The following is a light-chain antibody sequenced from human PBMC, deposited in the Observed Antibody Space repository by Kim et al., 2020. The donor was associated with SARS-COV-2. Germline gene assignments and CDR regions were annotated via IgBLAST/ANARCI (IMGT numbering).Light chain of an antibody. Sequence: SSELTQDPAVSVALGQTVRITCQGDSLRSYYATWYQQRPRQAPVLVIYGRNNRPSGIPDRFSGSSSGNTASLTISGAQAEDEADFYCQSRDSGGNVPFGGGTQLTFL. J-gene: IGLJ2*01. CDR2: GRN. V-gene: IGLV3-19*01. CDR3: QSRDSGGNVP. CDR1: SLRSYY.